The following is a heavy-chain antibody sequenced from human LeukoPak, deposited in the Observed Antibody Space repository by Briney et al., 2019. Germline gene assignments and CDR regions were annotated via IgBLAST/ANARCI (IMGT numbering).Heavy chain of an antibody. Sequence: ASVKVSCKASGYTLTNYYVHWVRQAPGQGLEWMGIINPTGGSTSYAQKFQGRVTMTRDTSTSTVYMDLSSLRSEDTAVYYCARGLGSYSYYYYYGMDVWGQGTTVTVSS. CDR2: INPTGGST. J-gene: IGHJ6*02. CDR1: GYTLTNYY. V-gene: IGHV1-46*01. D-gene: IGHD1-26*01. CDR3: ARGLGSYSYYYYYGMDV.